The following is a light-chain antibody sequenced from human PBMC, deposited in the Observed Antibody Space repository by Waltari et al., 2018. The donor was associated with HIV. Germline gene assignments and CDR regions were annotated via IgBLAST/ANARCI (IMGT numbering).Light chain of an antibody. Sequence: EIVLTQSPGIVSLSPGEGVTISCKASQSVTGTYLDWYQQKPGQAPKVVMFDVSARATGLPDRFIASGSATEFTLNITKLEPEDFAVYYCQQYASAPYTFGQGTKLELK. CDR2: DVS. CDR3: QQYASAPYT. J-gene: IGKJ2*01. CDR1: QSVTGTY. V-gene: IGKV3-20*01.